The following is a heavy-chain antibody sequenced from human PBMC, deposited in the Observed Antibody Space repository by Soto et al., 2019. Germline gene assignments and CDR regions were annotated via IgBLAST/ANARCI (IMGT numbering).Heavy chain of an antibody. CDR1: GYSFTSYW. CDR3: AILGAGTPAYYYCGMDV. D-gene: IGHD6-13*01. Sequence: GASVKISCKGSGYSFTSYWIGWVRQMTGKGLEQMGIIYPGDSDTRYSPSFQGQVTISADKSISTAYLQWSRLQASDTAMYYCAILGAGTPAYYYCGMDVWGPGTMVTVSS. CDR2: IYPGDSDT. J-gene: IGHJ6*02. V-gene: IGHV5-51*01.